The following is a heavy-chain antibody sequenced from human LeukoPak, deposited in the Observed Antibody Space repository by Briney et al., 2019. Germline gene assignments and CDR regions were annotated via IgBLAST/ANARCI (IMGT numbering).Heavy chain of an antibody. CDR3: ARDEKDGPLWY. Sequence: GGSLRLSCAASGFTFSSYWMHWVRQAPGKGLVWVSRIKSDGSNTNYADSVKGRFTISRDNARNFVYLQLNSLRAEDTAIYYCARDEKDGPLWYWGQGILVFVSS. D-gene: IGHD2-15*01. CDR1: GFTFSSYW. V-gene: IGHV3-74*01. CDR2: IKSDGSNT. J-gene: IGHJ4*02.